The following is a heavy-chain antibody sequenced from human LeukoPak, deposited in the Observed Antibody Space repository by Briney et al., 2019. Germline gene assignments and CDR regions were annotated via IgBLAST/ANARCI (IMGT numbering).Heavy chain of an antibody. V-gene: IGHV3-23*01. Sequence: PGGSLRLSCTGSGFTFRTYASSWVRQAPGKGLEWVSATGSNGVTYYADSVKGRFTISRDNSKNALYLQMNGLRADDTAVYYCGIRDTSDYYVFWGQGTLVTVSS. J-gene: IGHJ4*02. D-gene: IGHD3-22*01. CDR2: TGSNGVT. CDR1: GFTFRTYA. CDR3: GIRDTSDYYVF.